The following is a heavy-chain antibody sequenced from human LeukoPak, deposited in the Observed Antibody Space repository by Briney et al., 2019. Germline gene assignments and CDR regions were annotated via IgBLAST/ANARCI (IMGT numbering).Heavy chain of an antibody. CDR2: IRSDGSNK. J-gene: IGHJ4*02. CDR3: AKVAAAGNGPIDY. V-gene: IGHV3-30*02. D-gene: IGHD6-13*01. CDR1: RFTFSSYG. Sequence: GGSLRLSCAASRFTFSSYGIHWVRQAPGKGLAWVAFIRSDGSNKYYADSVRGRFTISGDNSKNTLYLQMNSLRAEDTAVYYCAKVAAAGNGPIDYWGQGTLVTVSS.